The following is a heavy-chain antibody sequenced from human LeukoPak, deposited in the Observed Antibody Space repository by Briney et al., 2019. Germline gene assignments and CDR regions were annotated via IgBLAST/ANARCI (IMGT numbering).Heavy chain of an antibody. Sequence: GRSLRLSCAASGFTFSSYAMHWVRQAPGKGLEWVAVISYDGSNKYYADSVKSRFTISRDNSKNTLYLQMNSLRAEDTAVYYCARDPGPAAKYYFDYWGQGTLVTVSS. CDR2: ISYDGSNK. D-gene: IGHD2-2*01. J-gene: IGHJ4*02. CDR1: GFTFSSYA. V-gene: IGHV3-30*04. CDR3: ARDPGPAAKYYFDY.